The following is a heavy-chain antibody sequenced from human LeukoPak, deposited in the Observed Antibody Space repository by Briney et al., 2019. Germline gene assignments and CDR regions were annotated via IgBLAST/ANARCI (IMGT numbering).Heavy chain of an antibody. J-gene: IGHJ4*02. CDR2: ISAYNGNT. V-gene: IGHV1-18*01. CDR3: ARVDAAAGTRYLY. Sequence: ASVKVSCKASGYTFTSYDINWVRQATGQGLEWMGWISAYNGNTNYAQKLQGRVTMTTDTSTSTAYMELRSLRSDDTAVYYCARVDAAAGTRYLYWGQGTLVTVSS. CDR1: GYTFTSYD. D-gene: IGHD6-13*01.